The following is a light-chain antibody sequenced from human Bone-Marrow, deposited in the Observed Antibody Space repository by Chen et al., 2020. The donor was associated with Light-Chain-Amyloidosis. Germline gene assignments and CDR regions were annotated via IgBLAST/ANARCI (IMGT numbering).Light chain of an antibody. V-gene: IGLV6-57*01. J-gene: IGLJ3*02. CDR3: QSYQGSSQGV. Sequence: NCMLTQPHSVSESPGKTVIISCTRRSGSIATNYVQWYQQRPGSPPTTVIYEDDQRPSGVPDRFSGSIDRSSNAASLTISGLKTEDEADYYCQSYQGSSQGVFGGGTKLTVL. CDR2: EDD. CDR1: SGSIATNY.